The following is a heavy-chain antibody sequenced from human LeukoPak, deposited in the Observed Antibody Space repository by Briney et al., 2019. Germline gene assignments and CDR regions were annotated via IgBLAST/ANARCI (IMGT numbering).Heavy chain of an antibody. D-gene: IGHD6-13*01. CDR1: GGSFSGYY. CDR2: INHSGST. J-gene: IGHJ6*02. CDR3: ARDASGRWYPYYYGMDV. V-gene: IGHV4-34*01. Sequence: SETLSLTCAVYGGSFSGYYWSWIRQPPGKGLEWIGEINHSGSTNYNPSLKSRVTISVDTSKNQFSLKLSSVTAADTAVYYCARDASGRWYPYYYGMDVWGQGTTVTVSS.